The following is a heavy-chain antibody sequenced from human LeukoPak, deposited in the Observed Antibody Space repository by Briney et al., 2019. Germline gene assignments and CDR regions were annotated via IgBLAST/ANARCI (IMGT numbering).Heavy chain of an antibody. CDR2: IYTSGST. J-gene: IGHJ6*03. CDR1: GGSISSGGYH. V-gene: IGHV4-61*02. D-gene: IGHD6-6*01. Sequence: PSETLSLTCTVSGGSISSGGYHWSWIRQPAGKGLEWIGRIYTSGSTNYNPSLKSRVTISVDTSKNQFSLKLSSVTAADTAVYYCATNILTRVGIAARVEPRDYYMDVWGKGTTVTVSS. CDR3: ATNILTRVGIAARVEPRDYYMDV.